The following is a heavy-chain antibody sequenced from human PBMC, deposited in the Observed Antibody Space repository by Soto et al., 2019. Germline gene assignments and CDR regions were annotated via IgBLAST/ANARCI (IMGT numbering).Heavy chain of an antibody. V-gene: IGHV3-21*01. J-gene: IGHJ5*02. Sequence: GGSLRLSCVGSGHTFHNYAMTWVRQAPGKGLDWVSSISSSNNYIYYADSVKGRFTISRDNAKNSLYLQMNSLRAEDTAVYYCAREDNTYYYDSSGPNWFDPWGQGTLVTVSS. CDR2: ISSSNNYI. D-gene: IGHD3-22*01. CDR1: GHTFHNYA. CDR3: AREDNTYYYDSSGPNWFDP.